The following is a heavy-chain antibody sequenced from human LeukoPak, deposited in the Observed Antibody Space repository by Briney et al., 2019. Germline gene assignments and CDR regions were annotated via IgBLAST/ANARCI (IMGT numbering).Heavy chain of an antibody. CDR1: GFTLTSYA. D-gene: IGHD2-15*01. J-gene: IGHJ4*02. Sequence: GGSLRLSCAASGFTLTSYAMNWVRQAPGKGLQWVSLICGRGGNTYYADSVKGRFTISRDNSKNTLSLQMNSLRAEDTAVYFCAKGSGDSCFSPLDSWGQGTLVTVSS. CDR2: ICGRGGNT. CDR3: AKGSGDSCFSPLDS. V-gene: IGHV3-23*01.